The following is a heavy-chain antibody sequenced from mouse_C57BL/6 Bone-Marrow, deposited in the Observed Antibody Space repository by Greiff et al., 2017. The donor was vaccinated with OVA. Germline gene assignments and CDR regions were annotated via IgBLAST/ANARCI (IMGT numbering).Heavy chain of an antibody. D-gene: IGHD1-1*01. Sequence: QVQLQQSGAELVRPGASVTLSCKASGYTFTDYEMHWVKQTPVHGLEWIGAIDPETGGTAYNQKFKGKAILTADKSSSTAYMELRSLTSEDSAVYYCARKDYGGSSYWYFDVWGTGTTVTVSS. CDR3: ARKDYGGSSYWYFDV. J-gene: IGHJ1*03. V-gene: IGHV1-15*01. CDR1: GYTFTDYE. CDR2: IDPETGGT.